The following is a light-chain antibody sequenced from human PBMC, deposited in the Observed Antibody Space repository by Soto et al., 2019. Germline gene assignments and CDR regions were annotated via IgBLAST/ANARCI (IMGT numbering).Light chain of an antibody. CDR2: SNN. Sequence: SVLTQPPSASGTPGQRGTLSCSGSSSNIGSNTVNWYQQLPGTAPKLLIYSNNQRPSGVPDRFSGSKSGTSASLAISGLQSEDEADYYCAAWDDSLNGSVFGGGTQLTVL. CDR3: AAWDDSLNGSV. V-gene: IGLV1-44*01. CDR1: SSNIGSNT. J-gene: IGLJ7*01.